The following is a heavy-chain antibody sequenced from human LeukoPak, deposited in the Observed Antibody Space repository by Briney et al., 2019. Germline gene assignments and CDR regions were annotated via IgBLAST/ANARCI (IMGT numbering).Heavy chain of an antibody. CDR3: AELGITMIGGV. V-gene: IGHV3-7*01. D-gene: IGHD3-10*02. CDR1: GFSFTTYW. Sequence: GGSLRLSCAASGFSFTTYWMSWVRQAPGKGLEWVANIKQDGTEKYYVDPVKGRFTISRDNAKNSLYLQMNSLRAEDTAVYYCAELGITMIGGVWGKGTTVTISS. J-gene: IGHJ6*04. CDR2: IKQDGTEK.